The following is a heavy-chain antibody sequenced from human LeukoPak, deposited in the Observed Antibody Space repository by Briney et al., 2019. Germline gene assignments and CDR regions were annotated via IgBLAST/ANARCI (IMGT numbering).Heavy chain of an antibody. CDR1: GGSISSSSYY. J-gene: IGHJ4*02. D-gene: IGHD6-19*01. V-gene: IGHV4-39*02. Sequence: PSETLSLTCTVSGGSISSSSYYWGWIRQPPGTGLEWIGNIYYSGTTYCNPSLKSRVTISVDTSKNQFSLKLSSVTAADTAVYYCAREKGSLVAVAGTGLFDYWGQGTLVTVSS. CDR2: IYYSGTT. CDR3: AREKGSLVAVAGTGLFDY.